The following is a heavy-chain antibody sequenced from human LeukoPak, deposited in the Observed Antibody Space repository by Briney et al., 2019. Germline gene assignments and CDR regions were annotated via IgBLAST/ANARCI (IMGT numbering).Heavy chain of an antibody. CDR1: GGTFSSYA. Sequence: SVKVSCKASGGTFSSYAISWVRQAPGQGLEWMGRIIPILGIANYAQKFQGRVTITADKSTSTAYMELSSLRSEDTAVYYCARHVSLDNAFDIWGQGTMVTVSS. J-gene: IGHJ3*02. CDR2: IIPILGIA. V-gene: IGHV1-69*04. CDR3: ARHVSLDNAFDI. D-gene: IGHD3-10*02.